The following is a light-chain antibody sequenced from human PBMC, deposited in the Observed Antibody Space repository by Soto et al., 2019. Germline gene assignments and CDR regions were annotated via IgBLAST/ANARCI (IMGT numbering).Light chain of an antibody. J-gene: IGKJ2*01. Sequence: EIVLTQSPGTLSLSPGQRVSLSCRASQSVSSTYLAWYQQKPGQAPRLLIYGAAYRATGIPDRFSGSGSGTDFTLTISRLEPEDFAVYYCQHYGSSPPYTFGQGTKLEIK. CDR3: QHYGSSPPYT. CDR1: QSVSSTY. V-gene: IGKV3-20*01. CDR2: GAA.